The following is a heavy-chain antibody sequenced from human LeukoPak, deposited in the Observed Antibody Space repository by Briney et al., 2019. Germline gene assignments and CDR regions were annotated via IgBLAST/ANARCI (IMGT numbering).Heavy chain of an antibody. CDR1: GYSIRSDNW. J-gene: IGHJ4*02. CDR3: ARKRSRITYFDV. D-gene: IGHD2-2*01. Sequence: SDTLSLTCDVSGYSIRSDNWWGWIRQPPGKGLEWIGYVYYSGSIYSNPSLKSRVTMSVDASRNQFSLKLTSVTPEDTAVYYCARKRSRITYFDVWGQGTLVTVSS. V-gene: IGHV4-28*05. CDR2: VYYSGSI.